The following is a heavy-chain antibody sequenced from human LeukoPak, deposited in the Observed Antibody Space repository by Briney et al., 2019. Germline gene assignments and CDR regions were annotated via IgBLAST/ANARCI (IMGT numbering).Heavy chain of an antibody. J-gene: IGHJ4*02. CDR2: ISSSSSTI. CDR3: AREEVVVPAATKSSRDY. V-gene: IGHV3-48*01. D-gene: IGHD2-2*01. Sequence: PGGSLRLSCAASGFTLSSYSMKWVRQAPGKGLEGVSYISSSSSTIYYADSVKGRFTISRDNAKNSLYLQMNSLRAEDTAVYYCAREEVVVPAATKSSRDYWGQGTLVTVSS. CDR1: GFTLSSYS.